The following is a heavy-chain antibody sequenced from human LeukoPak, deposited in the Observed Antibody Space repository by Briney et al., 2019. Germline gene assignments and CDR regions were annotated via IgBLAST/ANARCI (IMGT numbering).Heavy chain of an antibody. D-gene: IGHD5-12*01. CDR2: IRGGADDA. V-gene: IGHV3-23*01. J-gene: IGHJ5*02. CDR1: GFTFRSYS. Sequence: GGSLRLSCAASGFTFRSYSMAWVRLAPGEGLEWVSVIRGGADDASYADSVKGRFIISRDNSKNTLFLQMDGLRVEDTAVYYCATSGFSGYDHPSWGQGTLVTVSS. CDR3: ATSGFSGYDHPS.